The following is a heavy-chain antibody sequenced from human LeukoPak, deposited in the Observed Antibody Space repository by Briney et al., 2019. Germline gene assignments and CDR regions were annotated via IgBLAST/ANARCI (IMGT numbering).Heavy chain of an antibody. CDR3: ARDCCLRYASGN. D-gene: IGHD3-9*01. CDR2: ISSSGAYI. Sequence: PGGSLRLSCAASGFIFSDYSVNWVRQAPGKGLEWVSSISSSGAYIHYADSVKGRFTISRDDSKNTLYLQMNSLRAEDTAVYYCARDCCLRYASGNWGQGTLVTVSS. J-gene: IGHJ4*02. CDR1: GFIFSDYS. V-gene: IGHV3-21*04.